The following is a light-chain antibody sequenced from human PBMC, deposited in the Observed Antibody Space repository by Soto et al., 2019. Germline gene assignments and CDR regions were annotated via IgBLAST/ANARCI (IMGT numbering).Light chain of an antibody. Sequence: QSALTQPASVSGSPGQSITISCTGTSSDVGDYNYVSWYQQYPGKAPKLMIYDVSNRPSGVSNRFSGSKSGNTASLSISGLQAEDEADYYCSSYTSRSTHVVFGGGTKVTVL. V-gene: IGLV2-14*01. CDR3: SSYTSRSTHVV. CDR2: DVS. CDR1: SSDVGDYNY. J-gene: IGLJ2*01.